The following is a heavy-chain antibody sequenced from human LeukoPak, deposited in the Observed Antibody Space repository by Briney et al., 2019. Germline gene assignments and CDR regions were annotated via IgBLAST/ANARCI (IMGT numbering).Heavy chain of an antibody. D-gene: IGHD5-24*01. V-gene: IGHV4-59*01. CDR2: IYHSGST. CDR1: GGSISSYY. Sequence: SETLSLTCTVSGGSISSYYWSWIRQPPGKGLEWIGYIYHSGSTNYNPSLKSRVTISVDTSKNQFSLKLSSVTAADTAVYYCARSAVEMATIVDYWGQGTLVTVSS. CDR3: ARSAVEMATIVDY. J-gene: IGHJ4*02.